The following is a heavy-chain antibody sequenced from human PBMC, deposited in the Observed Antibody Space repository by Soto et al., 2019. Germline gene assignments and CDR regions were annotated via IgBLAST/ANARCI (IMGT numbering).Heavy chain of an antibody. V-gene: IGHV3-23*01. J-gene: IGHJ4*02. CDR1: GFPFSSYA. CDR3: AKFGYDGEYFDY. Sequence: GGSLRLSCAASGFPFSSYAMSWVRQAPGKGLEWVSAISGSGGSTYYADSVKGRFTISRDNSKNTLYLQMNSLRAEDTAVYYCAKFGYDGEYFDYWGQGTLVTVSS. CDR2: ISGSGGST. D-gene: IGHD5-12*01.